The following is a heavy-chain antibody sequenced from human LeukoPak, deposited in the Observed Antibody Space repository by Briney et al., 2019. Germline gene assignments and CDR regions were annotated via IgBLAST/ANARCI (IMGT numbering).Heavy chain of an antibody. J-gene: IGHJ6*02. D-gene: IGHD5-12*01. CDR1: GFTFSDYY. V-gene: IGHV3-11*04. CDR2: ISSSGSTI. CDR3: AKDLGLRDGYDSPYYYYGMDV. Sequence: GGSLRLSCAASGFTFSDYYMGWIRQAPGKGLEWVSYISSSGSTIYYADSVKGRFTISRDNAKNSLYLQMNSLRAEDTAVYYCAKDLGLRDGYDSPYYYYGMDVWGQGTTVTVSS.